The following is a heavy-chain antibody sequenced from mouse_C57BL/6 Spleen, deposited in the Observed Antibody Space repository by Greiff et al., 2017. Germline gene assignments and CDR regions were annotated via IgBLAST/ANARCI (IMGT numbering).Heavy chain of an antibody. CDR1: GFTFSDYG. V-gene: IGHV5-17*01. J-gene: IGHJ1*03. D-gene: IGHD2-1*01. CDR3: ARRNIYYGNSWYFDV. CDR2: ISSGSSTI. Sequence: EVQLVESGGGLVKPGGSLKLSCAASGFTFSDYGMHWVRQAPEKGLEWVAYISSGSSTIYYADTVKGRFTISRDNAKNTLFLQMTSLRSEDTAMYYCARRNIYYGNSWYFDVWGTGTTVTVSS.